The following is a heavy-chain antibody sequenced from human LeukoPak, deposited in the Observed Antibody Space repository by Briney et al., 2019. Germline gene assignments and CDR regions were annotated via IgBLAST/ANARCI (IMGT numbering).Heavy chain of an antibody. CDR1: GYSFTSYW. J-gene: IGHJ4*02. D-gene: IGHD3-22*01. V-gene: IGHV5-10-1*01. CDR2: IDPSDSYT. CDR3: ARRGSYYDSSGYYYRDFDY. Sequence: GESLKISCKGSGYSFTSYWISLVRQMPGKGLEWMGRIDPSDSYTNYSPSFQGHVTISADKSISTAYLQWSSLKASDTAMYYCARRGSYYDSSGYYYRDFDYWGQGTLVTVSS.